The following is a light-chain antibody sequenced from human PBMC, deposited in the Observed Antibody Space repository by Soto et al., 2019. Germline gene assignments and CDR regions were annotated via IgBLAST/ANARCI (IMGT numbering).Light chain of an antibody. V-gene: IGKV3-20*01. CDR3: EQYGSSGT. CDR1: QSVSSN. J-gene: IGKJ1*01. CDR2: VAS. Sequence: LTRSPASVSVSPGVRATLACRASQSVSSNLAWYQQKPGQAPRLLIYVASTRATGIPDRFSGSGCGTDFTLTNSRLEPEYVAVYYCEQYGSSGTFGQGTKVDI.